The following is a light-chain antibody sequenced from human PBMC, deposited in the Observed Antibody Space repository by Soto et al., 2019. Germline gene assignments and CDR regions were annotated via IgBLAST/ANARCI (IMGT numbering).Light chain of an antibody. V-gene: IGKV1-13*02. CDR2: DVS. Sequence: IQMRQSPSSLSASVGGRVTITCRASQSISNILNWYQQKPGKAPKLLIYDVSSLESGVPSRFSGSGSGTEFTLAISSLQPDDFATYYCQQYNSYPWTCGQGTKGDI. J-gene: IGKJ1*01. CDR1: QSISNI. CDR3: QQYNSYPWT.